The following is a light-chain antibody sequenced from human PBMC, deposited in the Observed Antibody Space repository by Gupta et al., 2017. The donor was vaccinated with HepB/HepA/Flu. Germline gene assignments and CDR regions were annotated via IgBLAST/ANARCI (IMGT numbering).Light chain of an antibody. V-gene: IGLV1-36*01. Sequence: QSVLAQPPSVSEAPRQRVPISCSGGTSNIGNNAVNWYQHLPGEAPKLLIYYDDLLASGVSDRFSGSKSGTSASLAISGLQSEDEADYYCAAWDDSLNGVVFGGGTKLTVL. CDR2: YDD. CDR3: AAWDDSLNGVV. J-gene: IGLJ2*01. CDR1: TSNIGNNA.